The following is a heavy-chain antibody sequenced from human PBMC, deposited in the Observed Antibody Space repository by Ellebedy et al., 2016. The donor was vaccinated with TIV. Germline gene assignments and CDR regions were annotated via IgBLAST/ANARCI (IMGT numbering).Heavy chain of an antibody. CDR1: GFTFSSYS. J-gene: IGHJ2*01. V-gene: IGHV3-21*01. Sequence: LSLTCASSGFTFSSYSMHWVRQAPGKGLEWVSSISSSSSYIYYADSVKGRFTISRDNSKNTLYLQMNSLRAEDTAVYYCARGIAKDGGFDLWGCGTLVTVSS. CDR3: ARGIAKDGGFDL. D-gene: IGHD6-13*01. CDR2: ISSSSSYI.